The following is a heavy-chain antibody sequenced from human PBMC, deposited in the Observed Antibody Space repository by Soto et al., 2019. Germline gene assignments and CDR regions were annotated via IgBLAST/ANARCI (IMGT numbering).Heavy chain of an antibody. Sequence: SETLSLTCTVSGGPISSYYWSWIRQSPGKGLEWIGYIYYSGSTNYNPSLKSRVTISVDKSKNQFSLKLSSVTAADTAVYYCARDPFSFHGDSFFDYWGQGTLVTVSS. V-gene: IGHV4-59*12. CDR1: GGPISSYY. CDR3: ARDPFSFHGDSFFDY. J-gene: IGHJ4*02. D-gene: IGHD3-3*01. CDR2: IYYSGST.